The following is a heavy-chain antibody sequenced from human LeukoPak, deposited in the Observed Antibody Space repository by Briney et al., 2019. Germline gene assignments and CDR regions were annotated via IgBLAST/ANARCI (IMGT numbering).Heavy chain of an antibody. D-gene: IGHD3-10*01. Sequence: ASVKVSCKASGYTFTSYGISWVRQAPGQGLEWMGWMNRNSGNTGYAQKFQGRVTITRNTSISTAYMELSSLRSEDTAVYYCARVRSETKFNLRIHRFGARYYYFDYWGQGTLVTVSS. CDR3: ARVRSETKFNLRIHRFGARYYYFDY. CDR1: GYTFTSYG. CDR2: MNRNSGNT. V-gene: IGHV1-8*03. J-gene: IGHJ4*02.